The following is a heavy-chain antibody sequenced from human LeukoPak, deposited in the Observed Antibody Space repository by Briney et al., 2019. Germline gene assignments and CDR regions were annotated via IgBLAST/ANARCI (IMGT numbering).Heavy chain of an antibody. CDR1: GGTFSSYA. Sequence: SVKVSCKASGGTFSSYAISWVRQAPGQGLEWMGGIIPIFGTANYAQKFQGRVTITTDESTSTAYMELSSLRSEDTAVYYCATPTEVATIGHFDYWGQGTLVTVSS. CDR2: IIPIFGTA. V-gene: IGHV1-69*05. J-gene: IGHJ4*02. D-gene: IGHD5-24*01. CDR3: ATPTEVATIGHFDY.